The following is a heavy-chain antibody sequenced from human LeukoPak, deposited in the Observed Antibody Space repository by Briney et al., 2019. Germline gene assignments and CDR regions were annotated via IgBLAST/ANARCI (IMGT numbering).Heavy chain of an antibody. V-gene: IGHV3-21*01. Sequence: PGGSLRLSCAASGFTLSNYSMNWVRQAPGKGLEWVTFISSSSSYIFYADSLKGRFTISRDNAKNSLYLQMNSLRADDTAVYYCARGLAYGDDGLWGQGTLVTVSS. J-gene: IGHJ4*02. CDR3: ARGLAYGDDGL. CDR2: ISSSSSYI. CDR1: GFTLSNYS. D-gene: IGHD4-17*01.